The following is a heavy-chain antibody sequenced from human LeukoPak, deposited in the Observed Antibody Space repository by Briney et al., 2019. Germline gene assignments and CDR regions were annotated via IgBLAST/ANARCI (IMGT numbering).Heavy chain of an antibody. J-gene: IGHJ4*02. CDR3: ARYYDSSGYYRDYFDY. Sequence: SSYYWGWIRQSPGKGLEWVANIKQDGSEKYYVDSVKGRFTISRDNAKNSLYLQMNSLRAEDTAVYYCARYYDSSGYYRDYFDYWGQGTLVTVSS. CDR2: IKQDGSEK. D-gene: IGHD3-22*01. CDR1: SSYY. V-gene: IGHV3-7*01.